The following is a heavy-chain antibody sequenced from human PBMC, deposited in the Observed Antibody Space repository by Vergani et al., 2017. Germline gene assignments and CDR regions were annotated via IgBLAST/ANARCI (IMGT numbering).Heavy chain of an antibody. V-gene: IGHV4-39*01. D-gene: IGHD6-19*01. Sequence: QLQLQESGPGLVKPSATLSLTCSVSGASIRSSNYYWGWIRQPPGKGLEWIASIYYSGSTYYNPSLKSRVTISVDPSKNQFSLKLSSVTAADTAVYFWARHSTVEWLVKLGWIDPWGQGILVTVSS. CDR3: ARHSTVEWLVKLGWIDP. CDR2: IYYSGST. CDR1: GASIRSSNYY. J-gene: IGHJ5*02.